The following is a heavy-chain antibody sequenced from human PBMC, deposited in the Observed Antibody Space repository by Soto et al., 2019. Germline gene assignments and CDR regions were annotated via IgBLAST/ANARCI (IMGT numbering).Heavy chain of an antibody. CDR3: ARGGKYYYGSGSSTYYYYYGMDV. J-gene: IGHJ6*02. V-gene: IGHV3-7*05. D-gene: IGHD3-10*01. Sequence: GGSLRRSCAASGFTFSSYWMSWVRQAPGKGLEWVANIKQDGSEKYYVDSVKGRFTISRDNAKNSLYLQMNSLRAEDTAVYYCARGGKYYYGSGSSTYYYYYGMDVWGQGTTVTVSS. CDR1: GFTFSSYW. CDR2: IKQDGSEK.